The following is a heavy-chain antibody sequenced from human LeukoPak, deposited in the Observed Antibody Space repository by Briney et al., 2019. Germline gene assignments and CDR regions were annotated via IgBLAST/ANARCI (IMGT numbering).Heavy chain of an antibody. J-gene: IGHJ4*02. CDR3: AKDARRSSGWWFFDH. Sequence: GGSLRLSCAVSAASGFTFSSYAMSWVRQAPRKGLEWVSAISAGGDRTYYADSVRGRFTLSRDKSKNTLYLQMNSLRAEDTAVYYCAKDARRSSGWWFFDHWGQGTLVTVSS. CDR1: GFTFSSYA. V-gene: IGHV3-23*01. CDR2: ISAGGDRT. D-gene: IGHD6-19*01.